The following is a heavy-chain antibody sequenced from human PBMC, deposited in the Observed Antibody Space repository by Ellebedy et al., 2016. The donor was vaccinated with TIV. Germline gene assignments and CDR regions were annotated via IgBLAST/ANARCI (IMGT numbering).Heavy chain of an antibody. D-gene: IGHD3-10*01. CDR1: GGSFSGYY. J-gene: IGHJ2*01. CDR2: INHSGST. Sequence: SETLSLTXAVYGGSFSGYYWSWIRQPPGKGLEWIGEINHSGSTNYNPSLKGRVTISVDTSKNQFSLKLSSVTAADTAVYYCARGQGSPPDWYFDLWGRGTLVTVSS. V-gene: IGHV4-34*01. CDR3: ARGQGSPPDWYFDL.